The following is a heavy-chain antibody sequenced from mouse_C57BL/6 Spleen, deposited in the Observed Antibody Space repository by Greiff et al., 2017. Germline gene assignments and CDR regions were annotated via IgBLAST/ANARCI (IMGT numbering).Heavy chain of an antibody. CDR2: ISDGGSYT. V-gene: IGHV5-4*03. J-gene: IGHJ1*03. Sequence: DVKLVESGGGLVKPGGSLKLSCAASGFTFSSYAMSWVRQTPEKRLEWVATISDGGSYTYYPDNVKGRFTISRDNAKNNLYLQMSHLKSEDTAMYYCARKGNWGYFDVWGTGTTVTVSS. CDR1: GFTFSSYA. D-gene: IGHD4-1*01. CDR3: ARKGNWGYFDV.